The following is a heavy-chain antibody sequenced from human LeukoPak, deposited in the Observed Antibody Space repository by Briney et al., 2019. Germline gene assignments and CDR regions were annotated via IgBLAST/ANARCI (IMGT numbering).Heavy chain of an antibody. V-gene: IGHV3-23*01. CDR3: AKEGQRSSGSYYVY. CDR1: GFTFNSYA. Sequence: PGGSLRLSRAASGFTFNSYAMSGVPQAPRKGLEGVSAIRGSGGSTYYADSVKGRFTISRDNSKNTLYLQMNSLRAEDTAVYYCAKEGQRSSGSYYVYWGQGTLVTVSS. J-gene: IGHJ4*02. CDR2: IRGSGGST. D-gene: IGHD3-10*01.